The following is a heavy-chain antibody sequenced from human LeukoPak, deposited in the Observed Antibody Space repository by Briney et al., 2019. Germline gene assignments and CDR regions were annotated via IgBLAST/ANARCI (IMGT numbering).Heavy chain of an antibody. Sequence: GGSLRLSCAASGFNFSSYGLNWVRQAPGKGLEWVSSISGSSNYIYYADSLKGRFTISRDNAKNSLYLQMNSLRAEDTAVYYCARTYGSGGSYGMDVWGQGTTVTVSS. CDR1: GFNFSSYG. CDR2: ISGSSNYI. J-gene: IGHJ6*02. CDR3: ARTYGSGGSYGMDV. D-gene: IGHD3-10*01. V-gene: IGHV3-21*01.